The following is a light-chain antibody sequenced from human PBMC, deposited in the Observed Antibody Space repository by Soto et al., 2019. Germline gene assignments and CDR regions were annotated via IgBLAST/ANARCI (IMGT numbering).Light chain of an antibody. CDR2: EIS. CDR3: SSYTTSSTLDV. J-gene: IGLJ1*01. CDR1: SSDVGGYNY. V-gene: IGLV2-14*01. Sequence: QSALTQPASVSGSPGQSITISCTGASSDVGGYNYVSWYQQHQDKAPKLMIYEISNRPSGVSNRFSGSKSGNTASLTISGLQAEDEADYYCSSYTTSSTLDVFGTGTKLTVL.